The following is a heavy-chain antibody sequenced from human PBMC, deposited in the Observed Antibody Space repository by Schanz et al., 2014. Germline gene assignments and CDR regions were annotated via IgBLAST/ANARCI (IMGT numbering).Heavy chain of an antibody. Sequence: EVQVVESGGGLVQPGGSLRLSCAVSGFRFKTYEMNWVRQVRGKGLEWVSSISPSGDTHYLASVKGRFTISRENAKSSLYLQMDHLRVEDTAAYYCAGAAVGFIVDAFDLWGRGTMVIVSS. D-gene: IGHD6-19*01. CDR2: ISPSGDT. J-gene: IGHJ3*01. CDR3: AGAAVGFIVDAFDL. V-gene: IGHV3-13*01. CDR1: GFRFKTYE.